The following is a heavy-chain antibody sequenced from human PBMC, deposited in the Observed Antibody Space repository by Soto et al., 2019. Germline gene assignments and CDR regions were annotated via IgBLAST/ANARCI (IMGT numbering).Heavy chain of an antibody. D-gene: IGHD2-15*01. Sequence: GESLKISCKGSGYSFTSYWIGWVRQMPGKGLEWMGIIYPGDSDTRYSPSFQGQVTISADKSISTAYLQWSSLKASDPAMFYWARLSDNLPYSSPGMAVRGHGTTVPVSS. J-gene: IGHJ6*02. CDR2: IYPGDSDT. CDR3: ARLSDNLPYSSPGMAV. V-gene: IGHV5-51*01. CDR1: GYSFTSYW.